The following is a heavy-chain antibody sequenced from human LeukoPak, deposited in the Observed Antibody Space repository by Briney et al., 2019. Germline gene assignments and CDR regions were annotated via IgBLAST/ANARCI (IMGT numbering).Heavy chain of an antibody. CDR2: ISGSGGST. Sequence: PGGSLRLSCAASGFTFSSYGMSWVRQAPGKGLEWVSAISGSGGSTYCADSVKGRFTISRDNSKNTLYLQMNSLRAEDTAVYCCAKPWYSRYYFDYWGQGTLVTVSS. V-gene: IGHV3-23*01. CDR3: AKPWYSRYYFDY. D-gene: IGHD2-15*01. J-gene: IGHJ4*02. CDR1: GFTFSSYG.